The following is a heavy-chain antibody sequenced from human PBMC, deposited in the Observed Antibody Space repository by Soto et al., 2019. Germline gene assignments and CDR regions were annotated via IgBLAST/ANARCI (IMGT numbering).Heavy chain of an antibody. CDR2: ISSDGSEK. CDR1: GFTFSNYA. CDR3: ANSWTTLTTGFDF. J-gene: IGHJ4*02. Sequence: GGSLRLSCVASGFTFSNYAMHWVRQAPGKGLGWVAVISSDGSEKYYLDSVRDRFTISRDNSKNTLYLQMNNLRPEDTAMYYCANSWTTLTTGFDFWGQGALVTVYS. D-gene: IGHD4-17*01. V-gene: IGHV3-30*18.